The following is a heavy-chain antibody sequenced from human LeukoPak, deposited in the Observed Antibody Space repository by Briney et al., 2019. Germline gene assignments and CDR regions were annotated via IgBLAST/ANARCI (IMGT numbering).Heavy chain of an antibody. Sequence: ASVKVSCKASGYTFTGYYMHWVRQAPGQGVAWMGWINPNSGGTNYAQKFQGRVTMTRDTSISTAYMELSRLRSDDTAVYYCASPGYSSSGNWFDPWGQGTLVTVSS. CDR1: GYTFTGYY. V-gene: IGHV1-2*02. CDR2: INPNSGGT. D-gene: IGHD6-13*01. J-gene: IGHJ5*02. CDR3: ASPGYSSSGNWFDP.